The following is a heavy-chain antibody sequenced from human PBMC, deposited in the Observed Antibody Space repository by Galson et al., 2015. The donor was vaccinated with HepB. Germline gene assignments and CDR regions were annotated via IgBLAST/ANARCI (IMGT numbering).Heavy chain of an antibody. V-gene: IGHV6-1*01. Sequence: CPISGDSVSSNRAAWNWIRQSPSRGLEWLGRTYYRSNWYTDYAFSVKNRITVNPDTSSTQFSLQLNSVTPEDTAVYYCARNWGGSWYFDPWGRGTLVTVSS. D-gene: IGHD3-10*01. CDR2: TYYRSNWYT. J-gene: IGHJ2*01. CDR1: GDSVSSNRAA. CDR3: ARNWGGSWYFDP.